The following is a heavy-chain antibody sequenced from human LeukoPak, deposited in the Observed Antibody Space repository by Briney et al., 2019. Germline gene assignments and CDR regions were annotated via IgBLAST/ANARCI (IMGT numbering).Heavy chain of an antibody. CDR1: GYTFTTLG. J-gene: IGHJ4*02. CDR3: AREYCLGGKCWDPDY. D-gene: IGHD2-15*01. CDR2: INTYNHNT. Sequence: ASVKVSCKASGYTFTTLGITWVRQAPGQGLEWIGWINTYNHNTYYAQKFQDRLTVTADTSTSTVYMDLSSLRSDDTAVYYCAREYCLGGKCWDPDYWGQGTLVTVSS. V-gene: IGHV1-18*01.